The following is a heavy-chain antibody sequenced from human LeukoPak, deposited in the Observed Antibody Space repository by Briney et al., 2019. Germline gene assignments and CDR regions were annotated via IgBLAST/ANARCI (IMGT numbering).Heavy chain of an antibody. CDR2: IYYSGST. D-gene: IGHD3-3*01. V-gene: IGHV4-39*01. CDR1: GGSISSSSYY. J-gene: IGHJ4*02. CDR3: ARRGNYDFWSGYLDY. Sequence: SETLSLTCTVSGGSISSSSYYWGWIRQPPGKGLEWIGSIYYSGSTYYNPSLKSRVTISVDTSKNQFSLKLSSVTAADTAVYYCARRGNYDFWSGYLDYWGQGTLVAVSS.